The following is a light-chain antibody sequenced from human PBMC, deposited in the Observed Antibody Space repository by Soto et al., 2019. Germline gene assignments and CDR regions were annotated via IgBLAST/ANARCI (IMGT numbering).Light chain of an antibody. V-gene: IGKV3-11*01. CDR1: QSVSSY. CDR3: QQRSNWPST. Sequence: EIVLTQSPATLSLSPGDRATLSCRASQSVSSYLAWYKQKPGQAPILLIYDASSRATGIPARFSGSGSGTDFTLTVTSLEPEDFAVYYCQQRSNWPSTFGGGTKVEIK. J-gene: IGKJ4*01. CDR2: DAS.